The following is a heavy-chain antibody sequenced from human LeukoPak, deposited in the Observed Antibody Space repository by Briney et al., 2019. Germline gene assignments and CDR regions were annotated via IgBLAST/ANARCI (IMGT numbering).Heavy chain of an antibody. J-gene: IGHJ6*03. CDR2: IIPIFGTA. CDR3: ARDYYYDSSGYYYYYYMDV. Sequence: SVKVSCKASGGTFSSYAISWVRQAPGQGLEWMGGIIPIFGTANYAQKFQGRVTITADESTSTAYMELSSLRSEDTAVYYCARDYYYDSSGYYYYYYMDVWGKGTTVTISS. D-gene: IGHD3-22*01. CDR1: GGTFSSYA. V-gene: IGHV1-69*13.